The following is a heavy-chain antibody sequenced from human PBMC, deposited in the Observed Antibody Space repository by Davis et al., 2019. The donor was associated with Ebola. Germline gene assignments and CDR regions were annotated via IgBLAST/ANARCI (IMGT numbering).Heavy chain of an antibody. CDR3: ARDFPRWSSGRRPNYYYYYGMDV. D-gene: IGHD6-19*01. CDR1: GYTFTGYY. CDR2: INPNSGGT. Sequence: AASVKVSCKASGYTFTGYYMHWVRQAPGQGLEWMGWINPNSGGTNYAQKFQGWVTMTRDTSISTAYMELSRLRSDDTAVYYCARDFPRWSSGRRPNYYYYYGMDVWGQGTTVTVSS. V-gene: IGHV1-2*04. J-gene: IGHJ6*02.